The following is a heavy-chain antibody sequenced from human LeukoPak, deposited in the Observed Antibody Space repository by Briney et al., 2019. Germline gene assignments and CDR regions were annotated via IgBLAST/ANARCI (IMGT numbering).Heavy chain of an antibody. D-gene: IGHD3-22*01. Sequence: GESLKISWKGSGYSFTSYWIGWVRQMPGKGLEWMGIIYPGDSDTRYSPSFQGQVTISADKSISTAYLQWSSLKASDTAMYYCARGVVVITHHDAFDIWGQGTMVTVSS. V-gene: IGHV5-51*01. CDR2: IYPGDSDT. J-gene: IGHJ3*02. CDR1: GYSFTSYW. CDR3: ARGVVVITHHDAFDI.